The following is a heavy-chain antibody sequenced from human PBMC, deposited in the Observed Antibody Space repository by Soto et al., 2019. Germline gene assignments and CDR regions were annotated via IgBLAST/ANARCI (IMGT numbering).Heavy chain of an antibody. V-gene: IGHV3-74*01. Sequence: GSLRLYSLPSGFTFSSYWMHWVRQAPGKGLVWVSRINSDGSSTSYADSVKGRFTISRDNAKNTLYLQMNSLRAEDTAVYYCARDQDAADAYYFYYYMDVWGKGTTVTVSS. CDR3: ARDQDAADAYYFYYYMDV. CDR1: GFTFSSYW. D-gene: IGHD2-15*01. J-gene: IGHJ6*03. CDR2: INSDGSST.